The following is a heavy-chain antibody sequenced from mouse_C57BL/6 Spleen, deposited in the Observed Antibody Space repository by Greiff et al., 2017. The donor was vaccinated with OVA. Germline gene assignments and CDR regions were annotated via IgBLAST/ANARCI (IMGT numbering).Heavy chain of an antibody. CDR1: GFTFSDYG. V-gene: IGHV5-17*01. D-gene: IGHD1-1*01. CDR2: ISSGSSTI. J-gene: IGHJ3*01. CDR3: ARPLYYYGSSSSWFAY. Sequence: EVQRVESGGGLVKPGGSLKLSCAASGFTFSDYGMHWVRQAPEKGLEWVAYISSGSSTIYYADTVKGRFTISRDNAKNTLFLQMTSLRSEDTAMYYCARPLYYYGSSSSWFAYWGQGTLVTVSA.